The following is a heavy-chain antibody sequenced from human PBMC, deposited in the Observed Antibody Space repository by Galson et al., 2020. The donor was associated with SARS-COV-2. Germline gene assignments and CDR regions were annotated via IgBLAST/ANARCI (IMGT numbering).Heavy chain of an antibody. Sequence: SLSRNSAASGFPFSSYSMNWVRQAPGKGLECVSSISSSNKYYADSVKGRFTISRDNSKNTLYLQMNSLRAEDTAVYYCARDRCGYEYFDYWGQGTLVTVSS. CDR2: ISSSNK. D-gene: IGHD5-12*01. J-gene: IGHJ4*02. V-gene: IGHV3-21*01. CDR3: ARDRCGYEYFDY. CDR1: GFPFSSYS.